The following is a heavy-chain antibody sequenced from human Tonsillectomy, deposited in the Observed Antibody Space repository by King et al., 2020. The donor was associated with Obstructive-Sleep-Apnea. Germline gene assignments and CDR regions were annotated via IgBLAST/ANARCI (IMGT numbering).Heavy chain of an antibody. D-gene: IGHD3-10*01. V-gene: IGHV4-38-2*02. J-gene: IGHJ3*02. Sequence: QLQESGPGQVKPSKTLSLTCTVSGYSISSGYYWGWSRQPPGKGLEWIGSIYHSGSTCYNPTLKSRVTISVDTSKNQFSLKLSSVTAADTAVYYCARETAVLLWFGELLFGAFDIWGQGTMVTVSS. CDR1: GYSISSGYY. CDR2: IYHSGST. CDR3: ARETAVLLWFGELLFGAFDI.